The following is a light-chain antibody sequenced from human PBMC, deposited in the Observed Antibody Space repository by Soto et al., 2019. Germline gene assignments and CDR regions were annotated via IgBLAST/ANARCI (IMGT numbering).Light chain of an antibody. Sequence: EIVLTQSPGTLSVSPGERVTLSCRASQSVDIDLAWYQQKPGQAPRLLIYGASTRATDMPGRFRGSGAGAEFTLTISSLQSEDFAVYYCQQYGSSGTFGQGTKVEIK. CDR1: QSVDID. V-gene: IGKV3D-15*01. CDR3: QQYGSSGT. CDR2: GAS. J-gene: IGKJ1*01.